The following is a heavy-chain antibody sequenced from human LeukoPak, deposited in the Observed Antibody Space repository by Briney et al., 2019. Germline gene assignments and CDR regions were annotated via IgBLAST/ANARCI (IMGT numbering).Heavy chain of an antibody. CDR1: GFTFSSYA. J-gene: IGHJ4*02. D-gene: IGHD3-22*01. V-gene: IGHV3-23*01. Sequence: GGSLRLSCAASGFTFSSYAMSWVRQAPGKGLEGVSAISGSGGSTYYADSVKGRFTSSRDNSKNTLYLQMNSLRAEDTAVYYCAKLVFGDSSGFAGYWGQGTLVTVSA. CDR3: AKLVFGDSSGFAGY. CDR2: ISGSGGST.